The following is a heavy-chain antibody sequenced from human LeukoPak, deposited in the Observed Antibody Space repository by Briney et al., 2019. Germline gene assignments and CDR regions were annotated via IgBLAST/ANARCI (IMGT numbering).Heavy chain of an antibody. J-gene: IGHJ4*02. D-gene: IGHD2-2*02. Sequence: PGGSLRLSCAASGFTFSSYAMSWVRQAPGKGLEWVSAISGSGGSTYYADSVKGRFTISRDNSKNTLYLQMNSLRAEDTAVYYCAKFRYCSSTSCYMFHGDHGVDYWGQGTLVTVSS. CDR1: GFTFSSYA. V-gene: IGHV3-23*01. CDR3: AKFRYCSSTSCYMFHGDHGVDY. CDR2: ISGSGGST.